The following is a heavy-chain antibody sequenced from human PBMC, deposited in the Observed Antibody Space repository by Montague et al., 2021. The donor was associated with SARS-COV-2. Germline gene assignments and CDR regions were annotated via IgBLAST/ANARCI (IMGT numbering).Heavy chain of an antibody. CDR2: INHSGST. J-gene: IGHJ6*02. D-gene: IGHD2-15*01. Sequence: SETLSLTCAVYGGSFSGYYWTWIRQSPRKGLEWIGEINHSGSTNYNPYLKSRVTISVDTSKNQFSLKLSSVTAADTAVYYCACGELTTPSNIYYYGMDVWGQGTMVTVSS. CDR3: ACGELTTPSNIYYYGMDV. V-gene: IGHV4-34*01. CDR1: GGSFSGYY.